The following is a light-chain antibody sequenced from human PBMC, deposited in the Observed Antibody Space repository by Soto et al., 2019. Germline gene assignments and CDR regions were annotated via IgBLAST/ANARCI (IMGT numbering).Light chain of an antibody. CDR2: DNT. V-gene: IGLV1-40*01. Sequence: QSVLTQPPSVSGAPGQRVTISCTGSSTNIGAGYDVHWYQQLPGTAPKLLIYDNTNRSSGVPDRLSGSKSGTSASLAITGLQAEDEADYYCQSYDRSLSGGVFGTGTKVTVL. J-gene: IGLJ1*01. CDR1: STNIGAGYD. CDR3: QSYDRSLSGGV.